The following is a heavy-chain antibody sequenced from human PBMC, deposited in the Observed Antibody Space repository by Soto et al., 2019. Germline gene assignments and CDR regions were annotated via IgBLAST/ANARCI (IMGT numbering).Heavy chain of an antibody. D-gene: IGHD3-9*01. Sequence: PGGSLRLSCAASGFTFSFYGMHWVRQAPGKGLEWVALISYDGDNKYYADSVEGRFTISRDNSKNTLYLQMNSLRVQDTAIYYCAKEGRTGTDPTHWYNWIDPWGQGTLVTVSS. J-gene: IGHJ5*02. CDR1: GFTFSFYG. CDR3: AKEGRTGTDPTHWYNWIDP. CDR2: ISYDGDNK. V-gene: IGHV3-30*18.